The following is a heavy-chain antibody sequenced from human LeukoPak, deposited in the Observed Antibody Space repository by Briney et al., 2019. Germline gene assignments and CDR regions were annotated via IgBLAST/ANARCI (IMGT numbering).Heavy chain of an antibody. D-gene: IGHD6-19*01. V-gene: IGHV3-9*01. Sequence: PGRSLRLSCAAYGFTFDDHAMHWVRQAPGKGLEWVSGISWNSGSIGYADSVKGRFTISRDNAKNSLYLQMNSLRAEDTALYYCAKARVGGWLVLGFDYWGQGTLVTVSS. J-gene: IGHJ4*02. CDR2: ISWNSGSI. CDR1: GFTFDDHA. CDR3: AKARVGGWLVLGFDY.